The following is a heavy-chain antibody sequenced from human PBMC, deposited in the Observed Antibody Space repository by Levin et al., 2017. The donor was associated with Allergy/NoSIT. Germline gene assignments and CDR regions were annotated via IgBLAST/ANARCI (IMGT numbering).Heavy chain of an antibody. CDR3: STVGGLFCSGVSCSYSFHY. V-gene: IGHV4-4*02. CDR1: GGSISTDNW. Sequence: PSETLSLTCAVSGGSISTDNWWSWIRQPPGKGLEWIGEIYRSGDTNHNPSLRSRVTMSVDKSTNHFSLKLSSVTAADTAVYYWSTVGGLFCSGVSCSYSFHYWGQGALVTVSS. D-gene: IGHD3-9*01. CDR2: IYRSGDT. J-gene: IGHJ4*02.